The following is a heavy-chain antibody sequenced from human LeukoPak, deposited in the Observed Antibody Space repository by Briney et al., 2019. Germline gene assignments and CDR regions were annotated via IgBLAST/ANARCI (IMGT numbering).Heavy chain of an antibody. V-gene: IGHV3-66*01. J-gene: IGHJ4*02. CDR1: GFTVGNNY. CDR2: IYSDDST. Sequence: GGSLRLSCEASGFTVGNNYMSWVRQAPGKGLEWVSLIYSDDSTYYPDSVKGRFTISRDNSKNTLYLQMNSLRAEDTAVYYCAGYGSGTYYNVYWGQGTLVTVSS. D-gene: IGHD3-10*01. CDR3: AGYGSGTYYNVY.